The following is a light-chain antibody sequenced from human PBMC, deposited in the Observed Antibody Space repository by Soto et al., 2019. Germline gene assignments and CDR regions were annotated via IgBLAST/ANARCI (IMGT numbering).Light chain of an antibody. CDR1: ASNIGNNS. Sequence: QSVLTQPPSVSAAPGQRVTISCSGSASNIGNNSVSWYQQLPGAAPTLLIYDDNNRPSGIPDRFSGSKSGTSATLGITGLQTGDEADYYCGTWDTSLPACVFGSGAKVTVL. CDR2: DDN. CDR3: GTWDTSLPACV. J-gene: IGLJ1*01. V-gene: IGLV1-51*01.